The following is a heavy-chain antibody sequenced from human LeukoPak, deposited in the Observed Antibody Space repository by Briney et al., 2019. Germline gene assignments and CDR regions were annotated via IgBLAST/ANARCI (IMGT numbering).Heavy chain of an antibody. CDR3: AKDLYDYVWGSYRYTGVDY. D-gene: IGHD3-16*02. CDR1: GFTFSSYA. CDR2: ISGSGGST. Sequence: GGSLRLSCAASGFTFSSYAMSWVRQAPGKGLEWVSAISGSGGSTYYADSVKGRFTISRDNSKNTLYLQMNSLRAEDTAVYYCAKDLYDYVWGSYRYTGVDYWGQGTLVTVSS. V-gene: IGHV3-23*01. J-gene: IGHJ4*02.